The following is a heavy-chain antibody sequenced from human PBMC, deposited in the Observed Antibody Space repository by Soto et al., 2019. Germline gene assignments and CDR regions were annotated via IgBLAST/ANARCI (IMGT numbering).Heavy chain of an antibody. Sequence: PGGSLRLSCAASGFTFSSYAMSWVRQAPGKGLEWVSAISGSGGNTYYADSVKGRFTISRDNSKNTLYLQMNSLRAEDTAVYYCAKIDIVVVVAATRSGPTDYWGQGTLVTVSS. D-gene: IGHD2-15*01. V-gene: IGHV3-23*01. J-gene: IGHJ4*02. CDR2: ISGSGGNT. CDR3: AKIDIVVVVAATRSGPTDY. CDR1: GFTFSSYA.